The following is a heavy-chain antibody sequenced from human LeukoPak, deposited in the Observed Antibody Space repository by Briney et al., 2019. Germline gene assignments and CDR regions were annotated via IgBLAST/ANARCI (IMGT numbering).Heavy chain of an antibody. CDR1: GYTFASYG. J-gene: IGHJ4*02. V-gene: IGHV1-18*01. CDR2: ISAYNGNT. D-gene: IGHD2-8*01. Sequence: ASVKVSCKASGYTFASYGISWVRQAPGQGLEWMGWISAYNGNTNYAQKLQGRDTMTTDTSTSTAYMELRSLRSDDTAVYYCARVSDIVLMVYAFDYWGQGTLVTVSS. CDR3: ARVSDIVLMVYAFDY.